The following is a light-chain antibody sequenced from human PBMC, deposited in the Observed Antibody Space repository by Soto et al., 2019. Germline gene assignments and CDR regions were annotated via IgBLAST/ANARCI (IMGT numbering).Light chain of an antibody. CDR2: EGS. CDR3: CSYAGSSTYA. J-gene: IGLJ1*01. CDR1: SSDVGSYNL. V-gene: IGLV2-23*01. Sequence: QSALTQPASVSGSPGQSITISCTGTSSDVGSYNLVSWYQQHPGKAPKLMIYEGSKRPSGVSNRFSGSKSGNTASLTISGLQAEDEADYYCCSYAGSSTYAFATGTKLTVL.